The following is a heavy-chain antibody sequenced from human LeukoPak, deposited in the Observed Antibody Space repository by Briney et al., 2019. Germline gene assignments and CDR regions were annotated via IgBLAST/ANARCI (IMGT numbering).Heavy chain of an antibody. Sequence: SETLSLTCTVSGGSITPSYWSWIRQPPGKGLEWIGFIYYSGSTNYNPSLKSRVTLSVDTSKNQFSLKLSSVTAADTAVYYCARHAYHYDSSSDNWGRGTLVTVSS. CDR1: GGSITPSY. CDR2: IYYSGST. D-gene: IGHD3-22*01. CDR3: ARHAYHYDSSSDN. J-gene: IGHJ4*02. V-gene: IGHV4-59*08.